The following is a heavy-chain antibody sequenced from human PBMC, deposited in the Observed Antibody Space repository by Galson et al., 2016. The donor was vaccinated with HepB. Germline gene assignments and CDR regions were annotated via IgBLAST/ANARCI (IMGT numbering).Heavy chain of an antibody. CDR3: ARPLVPVEIVVSPQNRYGMDV. Sequence: QSGAEVKKPGESLRISCKASGDTFNNYAFSWVRQAPGQGLEWMGGIIPIFGTTNYAQKFLGRVTITADESTSTAYMEVSSLRSEDTAVYYCARPLVPVEIVVSPQNRYGMDVWGQGTTVTVSS. J-gene: IGHJ6*02. V-gene: IGHV1-69*01. CDR2: IIPIFGTT. D-gene: IGHD2-2*01. CDR1: GDTFNNYA.